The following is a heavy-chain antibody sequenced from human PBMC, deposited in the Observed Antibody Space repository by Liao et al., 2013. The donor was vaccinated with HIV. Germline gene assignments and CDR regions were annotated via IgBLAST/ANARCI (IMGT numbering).Heavy chain of an antibody. V-gene: IGHV4-61*02. CDR3: ATYDSRGFYNYFDN. CDR1: GGSLRSDSYY. CDR2: IYTGGGT. D-gene: IGHD3-22*01. Sequence: QVQLQESGPGLVKPSQTLSLTCTVSGGSLRSDSYYWSWIRQPAGKGLEWIGRIYTGGGTDYNPSLKSRVTISLDTSKNQFSLKLTSVTAADTAVYYCATYDSRGFYNYFDNWGQGTLVTVSS. J-gene: IGHJ4*02.